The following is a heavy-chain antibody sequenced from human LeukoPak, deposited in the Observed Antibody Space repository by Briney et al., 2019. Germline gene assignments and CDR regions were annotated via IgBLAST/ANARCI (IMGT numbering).Heavy chain of an antibody. D-gene: IGHD5-24*01. V-gene: IGHV3-74*01. CDR1: GFTFSSYW. Sequence: PGGSLRLSCVASGFTFSSYWMHWVRQAPGKGLVWLSRINSDGSRINYADSVKGRFTISRDNAKNTLYLQMNSLRAEDTAVYYCARVHGDGYNSRYFDYWGQGTLVTVSS. CDR2: INSDGSRI. CDR3: ARVHGDGYNSRYFDY. J-gene: IGHJ4*02.